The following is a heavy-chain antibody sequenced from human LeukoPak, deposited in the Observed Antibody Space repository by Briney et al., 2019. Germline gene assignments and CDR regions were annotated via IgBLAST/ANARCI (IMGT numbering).Heavy chain of an antibody. CDR3: ARGVAGVYFYYYMDV. V-gene: IGHV1-2*02. D-gene: IGHD1-14*01. CDR2: INPNNGGT. Sequence: ASVKVSCKASGGTFSSYAISWVRQAPGQGLEWMGWINPNNGGTNYAQKFQGRVTMTRDTSISTAYMELSRLRSDDTAVYYCARGVAGVYFYYYMDVWGKGTTVTVSS. CDR1: GGTFSSYA. J-gene: IGHJ6*03.